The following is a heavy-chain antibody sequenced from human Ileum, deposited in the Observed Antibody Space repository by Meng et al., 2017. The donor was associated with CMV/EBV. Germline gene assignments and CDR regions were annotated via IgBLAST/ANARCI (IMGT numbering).Heavy chain of an antibody. V-gene: IGHV4-34*01. D-gene: IGHD4-11*01. CDR2: INHSGST. CDR1: GGSFSGYY. J-gene: IGHJ4*02. Sequence: GSLRLSCAVYGGSFSGYYWSWIRQPPGKGLEWIGEINHSGSTNYNPSLKSRVTISVDTSKNQFSLKLSSVTAAATYYCARGSGYSIYDDWGQGTLVTVSS. CDR3: ARGSGYSIYDD.